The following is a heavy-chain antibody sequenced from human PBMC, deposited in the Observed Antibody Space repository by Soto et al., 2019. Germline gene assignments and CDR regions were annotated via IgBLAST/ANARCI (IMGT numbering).Heavy chain of an antibody. D-gene: IGHD3-3*01. J-gene: IGHJ4*02. CDR3: ARWSHLDY. CDR1: GFSFGSYA. CDR2: ISGSDGKT. Sequence: GGSLRLSCAASGFSFGSYALSWVRQAPGKGLEWVSTISGSDGKTFYADSVKGRFSISRDTSQNTLYLQMNSLRADDTAIYYCARWSHLDYWGQGTRVTVSS. V-gene: IGHV3-23*01.